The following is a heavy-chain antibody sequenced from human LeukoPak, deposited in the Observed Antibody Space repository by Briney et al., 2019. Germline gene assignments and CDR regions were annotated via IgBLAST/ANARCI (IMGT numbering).Heavy chain of an antibody. V-gene: IGHV4-30-4*01. Sequence: PRTPSLTCTVSGGSSSGGVYYWSWIRQPPETGLEWIAYMYYSGSTYYNPSLKSRVTMSADTTKNQLSLKLSSVTAADTAVYYCARPYYYDSRIDPWGQGILVTVSS. CDR3: ARPYYYDSRIDP. J-gene: IGHJ5*02. CDR1: GGSSSGGVYY. D-gene: IGHD3-22*01. CDR2: MYYSGST.